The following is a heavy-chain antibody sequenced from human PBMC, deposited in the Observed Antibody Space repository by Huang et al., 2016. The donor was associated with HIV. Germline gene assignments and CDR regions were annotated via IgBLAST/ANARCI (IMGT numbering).Heavy chain of an antibody. Sequence: QVQLVQSGAEARRPGASVRVSCTASGYTFTNYDINGGGQAPGPGLEWMGGMNTNRGNKGYSQKFQDRVNKTSSTTTTTAYMELSSLRSEDTAVDYCARGLLIVRVPAAIKEDAFDVWGQGTMVTVSS. CDR1: GYTFTNYD. V-gene: IGHV1-8*01. CDR2: MNTNRGNK. D-gene: IGHD2-2*02. CDR3: ARGLLIVRVPAAIKEDAFDV. J-gene: IGHJ3*01.